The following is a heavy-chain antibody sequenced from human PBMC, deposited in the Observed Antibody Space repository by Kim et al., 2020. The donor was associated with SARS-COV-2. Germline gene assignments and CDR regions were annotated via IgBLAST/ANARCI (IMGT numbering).Heavy chain of an antibody. Sequence: GGSLRLSCAASGFTFSGYAMSWVRQAPGKGLEWVSCINSSGGTTYYADSVKGRFSISRDNAKNTLYLQMNSLRAEDTAVYYCARRGYTWIYDYFDDWDLG. CDR3: ARRGYTWIYDYFDD. V-gene: IGHV3-23*01. D-gene: IGHD1-26*01. CDR1: GFTFSGYA. J-gene: IGHJ4*02. CDR2: INSSGGTT.